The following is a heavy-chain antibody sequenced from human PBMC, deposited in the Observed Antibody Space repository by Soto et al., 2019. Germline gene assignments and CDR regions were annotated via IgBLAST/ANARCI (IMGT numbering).Heavy chain of an antibody. CDR1: GFTFSNAW. CDR3: TTAHVLRFLGAYGRRYYYYYYGMDV. CDR2: IKSKTDGGTT. V-gene: IGHV3-15*07. J-gene: IGHJ6*02. D-gene: IGHD3-3*01. Sequence: EVQLVESGGGLVKPGGSLRLSCAASGFTFSNAWMNWVRQAPGKGLEWVGRIKSKTDGGTTDYAAPVKGRFTISRDDSKNTLYLQMNSLKTEDTAVYYCTTAHVLRFLGAYGRRYYYYYYGMDVWGQGTTVTVSS.